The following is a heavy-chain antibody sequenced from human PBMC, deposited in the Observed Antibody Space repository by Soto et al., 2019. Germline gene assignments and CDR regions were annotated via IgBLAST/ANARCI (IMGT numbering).Heavy chain of an antibody. Sequence: QVQLVQSGAEVKKPGSSVKVSCKASGGTFSSYSINWVRQAPGQGLEWMGEIIPIFGTANYAQKFQGSVTITADESTSTAYVELSSLRSEDTAVYYCARDGGRHSGGIDYWGQGTLVTVSS. CDR1: GGTFSSYS. CDR3: ARDGGRHSGGIDY. D-gene: IGHD1-26*01. J-gene: IGHJ4*02. V-gene: IGHV1-69*01. CDR2: IIPIFGTA.